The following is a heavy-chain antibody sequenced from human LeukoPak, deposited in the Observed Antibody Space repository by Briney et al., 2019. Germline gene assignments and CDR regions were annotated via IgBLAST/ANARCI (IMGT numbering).Heavy chain of an antibody. CDR2: ISYSGTT. CDR1: GASISSSRYY. CDR3: AREGPLNSSTSDY. D-gene: IGHD6-13*01. V-gene: IGHV4-39*07. J-gene: IGHJ4*02. Sequence: SETLSLTCTVSGASISSSRYYWGWIRQPPGKGLEWIGSISYSGTTYYNPSLNSRVTISVDTSKNQFSLKLSSVTAADTAVYYCAREGPLNSSTSDYWGQGTLVTVSS.